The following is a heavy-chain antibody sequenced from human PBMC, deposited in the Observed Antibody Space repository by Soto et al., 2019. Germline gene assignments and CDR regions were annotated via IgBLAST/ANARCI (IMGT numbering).Heavy chain of an antibody. CDR3: AYLPCSGGSCYWFSFSGMDV. Sequence: QITLKESGPTLVKPTQTLTLTCTFSGFSLSTSGVGVAWIRQPPGKALEWLALIYWDDDKRYRPSLESRLTITEDTSKNQVVLTMINMDSVDTATYYCAYLPCSGGSCYWFSFSGMDVWGQGTTVTVSS. CDR1: GFSLSTSGVG. D-gene: IGHD2-15*01. CDR2: IYWDDDK. V-gene: IGHV2-5*02. J-gene: IGHJ6*02.